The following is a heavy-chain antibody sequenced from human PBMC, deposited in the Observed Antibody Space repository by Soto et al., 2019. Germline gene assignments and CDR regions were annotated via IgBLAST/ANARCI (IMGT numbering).Heavy chain of an antibody. D-gene: IGHD6-19*01. Sequence: PGESLKISCKASGYIFCTYWIGWLRQMPGKGLEWMGIIYPGDSDTKYSPSLQGQVTISADTSISTAYLQWTSLKASDTAMYYCARSRRGAYSSGWYNSSGYYNYGIXVWAQGTNVXVSS. CDR3: ARSRRGAYSSGWYNSSGYYNYGIXV. V-gene: IGHV5-51*01. J-gene: IGHJ6*02. CDR2: IYPGDSDT. CDR1: GYIFCTYW.